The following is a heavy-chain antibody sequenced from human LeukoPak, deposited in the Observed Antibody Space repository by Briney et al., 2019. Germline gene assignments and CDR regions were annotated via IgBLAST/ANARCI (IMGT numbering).Heavy chain of an antibody. CDR1: GFTFSSYA. CDR2: ISYDGSNK. D-gene: IGHD6-13*01. J-gene: IGHJ4*02. V-gene: IGHV3-30-3*01. Sequence: PGRSLRLSCAASGFTFSSYAMHWVRQAPGKGLEWVAVISYDGSNKYYADSVKGRFTISRDNSKNTLYLQMNSLRAEDTAVYYCAGDMGAAAGFDYWGQGTLVTVSS. CDR3: AGDMGAAAGFDY.